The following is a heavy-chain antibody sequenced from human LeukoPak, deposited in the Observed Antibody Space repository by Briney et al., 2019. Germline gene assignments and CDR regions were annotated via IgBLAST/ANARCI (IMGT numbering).Heavy chain of an antibody. V-gene: IGHV1-69*10. CDR3: ASTYDSSGYYLDY. CDR2: IIPILSIA. J-gene: IGHJ4*02. D-gene: IGHD3-22*01. Sequence: SVKVSCKASGGTFSNYAVNWVRQAPGQGLEWMGGIIPILSIASYAQKFQGRVTIAADRSTSTAYMELSSLRSEDTAVYYCASTYDSSGYYLDYWGQGTLVTVSS. CDR1: GGTFSNYA.